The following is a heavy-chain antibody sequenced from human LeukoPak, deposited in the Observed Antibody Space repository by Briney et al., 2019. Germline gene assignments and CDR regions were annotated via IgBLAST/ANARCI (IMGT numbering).Heavy chain of an antibody. V-gene: IGHV3-30-3*01. D-gene: IGHD3-9*01. CDR3: ARVDILTGYFDY. CDR2: ISYDGSNK. CDR1: GFTFSSYA. J-gene: IGHJ4*02. Sequence: GGSLRLSCAASGFTFSSYAMHWVRQAPGKGLEWVAVISYDGSNKYYADSVKGRFTISRDNSKNTLYLQMNSLRAGDTAVYYCARVDILTGYFDYWGQGTLVTVSS.